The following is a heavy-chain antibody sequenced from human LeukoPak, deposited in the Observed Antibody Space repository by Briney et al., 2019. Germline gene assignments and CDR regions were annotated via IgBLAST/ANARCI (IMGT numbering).Heavy chain of an antibody. J-gene: IGHJ4*02. CDR1: GYTFTAYY. V-gene: IGHV1-2*02. CDR2: INLYSGGT. Sequence: ASVKVSCKAFGYTFTAYYMHWVRQAPGQGLEWMGWINLYSGGTNYAQKFQGRVTMTRDTSISAAYMELDRLGSDDTAVYYCARVAGGDWYYFDLWGRGSLVTVSS. D-gene: IGHD2-21*02. CDR3: ARVAGGDWYYFDL.